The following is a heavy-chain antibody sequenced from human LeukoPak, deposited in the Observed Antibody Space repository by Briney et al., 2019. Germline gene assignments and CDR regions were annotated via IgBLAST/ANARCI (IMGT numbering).Heavy chain of an antibody. CDR2: IWFDGSEQ. CDR1: GFIFSDYI. D-gene: IGHD3-16*02. J-gene: IGHJ1*01. Sequence: GGSLRLSCAASGFIFSDYILDWVRQAPGKGLEWVAVIWFDGSEQYYADSVKGRFIISRDNSKSTSNLQLNSLRAEDTAVYYCAREGDSRWGELSPWGQGTLVTVSS. CDR3: AREGDSRWGELSP. V-gene: IGHV3-33*08.